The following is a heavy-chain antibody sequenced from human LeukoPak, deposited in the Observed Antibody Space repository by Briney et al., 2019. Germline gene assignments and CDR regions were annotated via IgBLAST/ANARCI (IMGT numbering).Heavy chain of an antibody. D-gene: IGHD5-24*01. CDR2: ISSNGGNT. V-gene: IGHV3-64D*06. Sequence: GGSLRLSCSASGFTFIYYAMHWVRQAPGKGLEYVSGISSNGGNTYYADSVKGRFTMSRANTNNTLYLQMSSLRAEDTAPYYCVKDRGQSIETAGHFGSWGQGTLATVSS. CDR1: GFTFIYYA. J-gene: IGHJ4*02. CDR3: VKDRGQSIETAGHFGS.